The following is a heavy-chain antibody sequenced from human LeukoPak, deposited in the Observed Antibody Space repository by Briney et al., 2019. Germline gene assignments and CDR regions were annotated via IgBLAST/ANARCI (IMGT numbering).Heavy chain of an antibody. CDR1: GGTFSSYA. J-gene: IGHJ4*02. D-gene: IGHD3-22*01. Sequence: GASGKVSCKASGGTFSSYAISWVRQAPGQGLEWMGGIIPIFGTANYAQKFQGRVTMTRDTSTSTVYMELSSLRSEDTVLYYCARGFGPYYYDSTGYYNFDYWGQGTLVTVSS. CDR2: IIPIFGTA. V-gene: IGHV1-69*05. CDR3: ARGFGPYYYDSTGYYNFDY.